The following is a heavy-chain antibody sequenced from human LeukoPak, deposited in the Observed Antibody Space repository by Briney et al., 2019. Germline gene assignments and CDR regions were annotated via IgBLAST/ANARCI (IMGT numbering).Heavy chain of an antibody. J-gene: IGHJ6*03. CDR2: IIPIFGTA. Sequence: SVKVSCKASGGTFSSYAISWVRQAPGQGLEWMGGIIPIFGTANYAQKFQGRVTITTDESTSTAYMELSSLRSEDTAVYYCARGPPSITGTYYYYMDVWGKGTTVTVSS. D-gene: IGHD1-20*01. V-gene: IGHV1-69*05. CDR1: GGTFSSYA. CDR3: ARGPPSITGTYYYYMDV.